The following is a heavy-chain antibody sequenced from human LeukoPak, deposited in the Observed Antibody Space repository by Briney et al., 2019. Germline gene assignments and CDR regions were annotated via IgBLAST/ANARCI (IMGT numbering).Heavy chain of an antibody. Sequence: LRLSCAASGFTFSSYAMHWVRQAPGKGLEWVAVISYDGSNKYYADSVKGRFTISRDNSKNTLYLQMNSLRAEDTAVYYCASSSVPADWLLIDYWGQGTQVTVSS. CDR3: ASSSVPADWLLIDY. D-gene: IGHD3-9*01. V-gene: IGHV3-30-3*01. CDR2: ISYDGSNK. CDR1: GFTFSSYA. J-gene: IGHJ4*02.